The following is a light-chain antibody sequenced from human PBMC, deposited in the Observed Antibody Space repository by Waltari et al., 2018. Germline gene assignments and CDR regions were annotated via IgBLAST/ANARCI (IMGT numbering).Light chain of an antibody. V-gene: IGLV2-14*03. Sequence: QSALTQPASVSGSPGQAITISCTGTSHDIGVHSYVFWYQQHPGKAPKLMIFDVRHPPSWVSPRVSGSRSGITASLPISDLQPEDEAHCYCCSFITSSIPGLFGGGTKVTVL. CDR1: SHDIGVHSY. J-gene: IGLJ2*01. CDR2: DVR. CDR3: CSFITSSIPGL.